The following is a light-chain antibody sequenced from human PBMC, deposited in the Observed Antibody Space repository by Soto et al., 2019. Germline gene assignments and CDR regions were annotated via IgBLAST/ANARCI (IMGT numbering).Light chain of an antibody. CDR1: QSLIDSNGYNY. Sequence: DIVMTQSPLSLLVTPGEPASISCRSSQSLIDSNGYNYFDWYVQTPGQSPQLXIYLASNRASGVPDRGSRRGAGTDCTRQISRVEAEDVWVDDCMQALQTPLTFGPGTRLENK. CDR2: LAS. CDR3: MQALQTPLT. J-gene: IGKJ5*01. V-gene: IGKV2-28*01.